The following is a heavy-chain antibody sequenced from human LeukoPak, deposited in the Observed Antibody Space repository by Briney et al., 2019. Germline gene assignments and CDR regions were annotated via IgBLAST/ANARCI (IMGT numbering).Heavy chain of an antibody. CDR1: GYTFTGYY. CDR2: INPNSGGT. D-gene: IGHD3-10*01. Sequence: SVKVPCKASGYTFTGYYMHWVRQAPGQGLEWMGWINPNSGGTNYAQKFQGRVTMTRDTSISTAYMELSRLRSDDTAVYYCARDRVVRGVIERSSWFDPWGQGTLVTVSS. V-gene: IGHV1-2*02. CDR3: ARDRVVRGVIERSSWFDP. J-gene: IGHJ5*02.